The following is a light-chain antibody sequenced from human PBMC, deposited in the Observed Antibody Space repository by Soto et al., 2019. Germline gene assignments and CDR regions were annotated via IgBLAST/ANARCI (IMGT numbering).Light chain of an antibody. J-gene: IGLJ1*01. V-gene: IGLV2-11*01. CDR3: CSYAGSYTSYV. Sequence: QSVLTQPRSVSGSPGQSVTLSCTGTSSDVGGYNYVSWYQQHPGKAPKLMIYDVSKRPSGVPDRFSGSKSGNTASLTISGLQAEDEAAYYCCSYAGSYTSYVFGTGTKVTVL. CDR2: DVS. CDR1: SSDVGGYNY.